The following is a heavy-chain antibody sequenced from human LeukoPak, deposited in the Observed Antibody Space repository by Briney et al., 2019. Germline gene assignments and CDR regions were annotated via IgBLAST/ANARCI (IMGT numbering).Heavy chain of an antibody. D-gene: IGHD3-22*01. CDR3: ARGYDSSGYYYGMDAFDI. V-gene: IGHV4-38-2*02. Sequence: SETLSLTCTVSGYSNSSGYYWGWIRQPAGKGLEWIGSSDHSGSTYYNPSLKSRVTISVDTSKNQFSLKLSSVTAADTAVYYCARGYDSSGYYYGMDAFDIWGQGTMVTVSS. J-gene: IGHJ3*02. CDR1: GYSNSSGYY. CDR2: SDHSGST.